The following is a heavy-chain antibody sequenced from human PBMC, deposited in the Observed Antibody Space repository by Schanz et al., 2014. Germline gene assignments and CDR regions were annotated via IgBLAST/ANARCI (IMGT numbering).Heavy chain of an antibody. J-gene: IGHJ6*02. D-gene: IGHD3-10*01. CDR3: ARAQGVIRLYYGVDV. CDR1: GFTFSDYY. Sequence: VQLLESGGGLVQPGGSLRLSCAASGFTFSDYYMSWIRQAPGKGLEKVAAISTDGTNTYYAASVRGRFTISRDNSKNTVYLQMDSLRSDDAAVYYCARAQGVIRLYYGVDVWGQGTTVTVSS. V-gene: IGHV3-30*03. CDR2: ISTDGTNT.